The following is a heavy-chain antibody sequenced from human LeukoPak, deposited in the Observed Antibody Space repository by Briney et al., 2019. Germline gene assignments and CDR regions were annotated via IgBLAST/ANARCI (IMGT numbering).Heavy chain of an antibody. J-gene: IGHJ5*02. CDR2: IIPILGIA. CDR1: GGTFSSYA. V-gene: IGHV1-69*04. D-gene: IGHD1-26*01. CDR3: AREGYGGSPRHYWFDP. Sequence: GASVKVSCKASGGTFSSYAISWVRQAPGQGLEWMGRIIPILGIANYAQKFQGRVTITADKSTSTAYMELSSLRSEDTAVYYCAREGYGGSPRHYWFDPWGQGTLVTVSS.